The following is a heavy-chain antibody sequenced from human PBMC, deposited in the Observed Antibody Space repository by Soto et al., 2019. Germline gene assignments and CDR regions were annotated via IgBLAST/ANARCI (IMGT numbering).Heavy chain of an antibody. V-gene: IGHV3-23*01. D-gene: IGHD2-15*01. CDR3: AKAGYCSGGSCSYYYYGMDV. CDR1: GFTFSSYA. Sequence: GGSLRLSCAASGFTFSSYAMSWVRQAPGKGLEWVSAISGSGGSTYYADSVKGRFTISRDNSKNTLYLQMNSLRAEDTAVYYCAKAGYCSGGSCSYYYYGMDVWGQGTTVTVSS. CDR2: ISGSGGST. J-gene: IGHJ6*02.